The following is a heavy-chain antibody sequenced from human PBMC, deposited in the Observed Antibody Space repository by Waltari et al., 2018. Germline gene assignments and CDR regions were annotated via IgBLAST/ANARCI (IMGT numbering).Heavy chain of an antibody. CDR1: GFPPSSYW. D-gene: IGHD5-12*01. Sequence: EVHLVESGGDLVQPGGSLRVSFTASGFPPSSYWRHWVRRVPGKGLLWVARVSPDETTTDYADSVKGRFTISRDNGRNMLFLQMNGLRGEDTAAYYCARCLYSGTGIDLWGQGTQVTVSS. J-gene: IGHJ5*02. CDR2: VSPDETTT. V-gene: IGHV3-74*01. CDR3: ARCLYSGTGIDL.